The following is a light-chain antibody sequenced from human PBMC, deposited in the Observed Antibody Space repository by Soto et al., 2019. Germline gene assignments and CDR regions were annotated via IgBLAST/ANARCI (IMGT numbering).Light chain of an antibody. CDR2: DVT. V-gene: IGLV2-14*03. CDR3: SSYTSSSAPKYV. J-gene: IGLJ1*01. Sequence: QSVLTQPASVSGSPGQSITISCTGASSDVGGYNYVSWYQQHPGKAPKVMIYDVTNRPSGVSSRFSGSKSGNTASLTISGLQAEDEADYYCSSYTSSSAPKYVFGTGTKVTVL. CDR1: SSDVGGYNY.